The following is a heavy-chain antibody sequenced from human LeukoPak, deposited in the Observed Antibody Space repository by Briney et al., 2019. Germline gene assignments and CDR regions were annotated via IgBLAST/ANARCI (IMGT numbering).Heavy chain of an antibody. CDR1: GGSISSYY. Sequence: PSETLSLTCTVSGGSISSYYWSWIRQPPGKGLEWIGYIYYSGSTNYNPSLKSRVTISVDTSKNQFSLKLSSVTAADTAVYYCARRLYYYDSSGYSFYYYFDYWGQGTLVTVSS. CDR3: ARRLYYYDSSGYSFYYYFDY. J-gene: IGHJ4*02. D-gene: IGHD3-22*01. CDR2: IYYSGST. V-gene: IGHV4-59*12.